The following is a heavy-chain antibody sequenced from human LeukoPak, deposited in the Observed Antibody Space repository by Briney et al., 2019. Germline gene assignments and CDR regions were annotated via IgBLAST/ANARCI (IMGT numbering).Heavy chain of an antibody. V-gene: IGHV2-5*02. Sequence: SGPTLVKPTQTLTLTCTFSGFSLSTGGVGVGWIRQPPGKALEWLALIYWDDDKRYSPSLKSRLTITKGTSKNQVVLTMTNMDPVDTATYYCAHYRHYYDSSGQYFFDYWGRGTLVTVSS. D-gene: IGHD3-22*01. CDR1: GFSLSTGGVG. J-gene: IGHJ4*02. CDR2: IYWDDDK. CDR3: AHYRHYYDSSGQYFFDY.